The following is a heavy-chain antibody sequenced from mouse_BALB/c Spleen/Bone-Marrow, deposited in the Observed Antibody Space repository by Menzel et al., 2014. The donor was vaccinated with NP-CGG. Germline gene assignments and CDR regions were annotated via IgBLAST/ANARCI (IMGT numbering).Heavy chain of an antibody. J-gene: IGHJ4*01. D-gene: IGHD2-1*01. CDR1: GFDFSRYW. CDR3: ARPDGNPYAMEY. CDR2: INPDSSTI. Sequence: VQRVESGGGLVQPGGSLKLSCAASGFDFSRYWMSWVRQAPGKGLEWIGEINPDSSTINHTPSLKDKFIISRDNAKNTLYLQMSRVRSEDTALYYCARPDGNPYAMEYWGQGNLVTVSS. V-gene: IGHV4-1*02.